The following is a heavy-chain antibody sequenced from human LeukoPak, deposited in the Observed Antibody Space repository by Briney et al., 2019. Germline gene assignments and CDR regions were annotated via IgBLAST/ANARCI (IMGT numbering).Heavy chain of an antibody. CDR3: AGYCSSTSCYNRGFDY. CDR2: IKQDGSEK. J-gene: IGHJ4*02. D-gene: IGHD2-2*02. Sequence: PGGSLGLSCAASGFTFSSYWMSWVRQAPGKGLEWVANIKQDGSEKYYVDSVKGRFTISRDNAKNSLYLQMNSLRAEDTAVYYCAGYCSSTSCYNRGFDYWGQGTLVTVSS. V-gene: IGHV3-7*01. CDR1: GFTFSSYW.